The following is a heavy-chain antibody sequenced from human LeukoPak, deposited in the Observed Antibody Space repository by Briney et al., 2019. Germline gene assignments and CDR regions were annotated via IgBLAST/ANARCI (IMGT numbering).Heavy chain of an antibody. CDR3: ARVQPGDYYYMDV. V-gene: IGHV3-21*01. J-gene: IGHJ6*03. Sequence: PGGSLRLSCAASGFTFSSYSMNWVRQAPGKGLEWVSSISSSSSYIYYADSVKGRFTISRDNAKNSLYLQMNSLRAEDTAVYYCARVQPGDYYYMDVWGKGTTVTVSS. CDR1: GFTFSSYS. D-gene: IGHD1-1*01. CDR2: ISSSSSYI.